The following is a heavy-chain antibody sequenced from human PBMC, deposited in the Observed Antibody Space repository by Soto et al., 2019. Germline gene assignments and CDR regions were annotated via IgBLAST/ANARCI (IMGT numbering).Heavy chain of an antibody. CDR1: GYTFRSSG. CDR2: ISAYSGDT. CDR3: ARDTYSSTWSINYSHFGLHV. V-gene: IGHV1-18*01. D-gene: IGHD6-19*01. Sequence: ASVKVSCKASGYTFRSSGFTWVRQAPGQGLEWVGWISAYSGDTRYAADFQGRLTLTTDTSTTTAYMELTGLTSDDTAVYYCARDTYSSTWSINYSHFGLHVWGQGTTVTVSS. J-gene: IGHJ6*02.